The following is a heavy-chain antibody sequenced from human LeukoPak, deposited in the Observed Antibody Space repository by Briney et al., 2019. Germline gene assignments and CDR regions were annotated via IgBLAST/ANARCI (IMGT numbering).Heavy chain of an antibody. D-gene: IGHD3-10*01. CDR1: GGSISSYY. CDR2: IYYSGST. CDR3: GRFGELGLWAFDI. Sequence: SETLSLTCTVSGGSISSYYWSWIRQPPGKGLEWIGYIYYSGSTNYNPSLKSRVTISVDTSKNQFSLKPSSVTAADTAVYYCGRFGELGLWAFDIWGQGTMVTVSS. V-gene: IGHV4-59*01. J-gene: IGHJ3*02.